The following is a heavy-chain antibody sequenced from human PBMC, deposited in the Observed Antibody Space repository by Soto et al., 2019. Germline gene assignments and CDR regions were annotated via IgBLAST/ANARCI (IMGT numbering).Heavy chain of an antibody. V-gene: IGHV5-51*01. CDR2: IYPDDSDS. D-gene: IGHD4-17*01. CDR1: GYKFTTYW. CDR3: VATYGDYLDY. Sequence: GESLKISCKGSGYKFTTYWIGWVRQMPGKGLEWMAIIYPDDSDSRYSPSFQGQVTISADKSISAAYLQWSSLKASDTAIYYCVATYGDYLDYWGQGTLVTVSS. J-gene: IGHJ4*02.